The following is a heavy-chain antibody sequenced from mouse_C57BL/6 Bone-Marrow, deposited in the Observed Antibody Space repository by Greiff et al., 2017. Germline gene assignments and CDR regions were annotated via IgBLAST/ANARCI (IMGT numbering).Heavy chain of an antibody. Sequence: VQLQQSGAELVKPGASVKISCKASGYAFSSYWMNWVKQRPGEGLEWIGQIYPGDGDTNYNGKFKGKATLTADKTSRTAYMQLSSLASEDSAVYCCANSSTYNADFGYKGKSTTLSVS. CDR1: GYAFSSYW. D-gene: IGHD5-1*01. J-gene: IGHJ2*01. V-gene: IGHV1-80*01. CDR2: IYPGDGDT. CDR3: ANSSTYNADFGY.